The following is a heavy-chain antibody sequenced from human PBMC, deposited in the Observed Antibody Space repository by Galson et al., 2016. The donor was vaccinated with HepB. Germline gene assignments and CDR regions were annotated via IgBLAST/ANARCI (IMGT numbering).Heavy chain of an antibody. Sequence: SLRLSCAASGFAVSNNYMMWVRQAPGKGLEWVSDIYAGGSTNYADSVEGRFTISRDNSQNTLYLQMNSPRPEDAAVYYCASPLTGLAYWGQGTLVAVSS. CDR1: GFAVSNNY. V-gene: IGHV3-66*02. J-gene: IGHJ4*02. D-gene: IGHD7-27*01. CDR2: IYAGGST. CDR3: ASPLTGLAY.